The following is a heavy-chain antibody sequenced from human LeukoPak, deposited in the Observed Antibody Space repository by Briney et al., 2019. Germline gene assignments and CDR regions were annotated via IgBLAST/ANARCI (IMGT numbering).Heavy chain of an antibody. J-gene: IGHJ5*02. D-gene: IGHD3-16*02. V-gene: IGHV4-59*01. CDR2: TYYSGST. CDR3: ARAIYDYVWGSYRLLSWFDP. Sequence: SETLSLTCTVSGGSISSYYWSWIRQPPGKGLEWIGYTYYSGSTNYNPSLKSRVTISVDTSKNQFSLKLSSVTAADTAVYYCARAIYDYVWGSYRLLSWFDPWGQGTLVTVSS. CDR1: GGSISSYY.